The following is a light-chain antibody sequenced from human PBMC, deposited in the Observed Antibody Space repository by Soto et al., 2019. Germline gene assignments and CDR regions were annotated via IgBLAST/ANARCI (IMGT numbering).Light chain of an antibody. CDR1: SSDVGGYNN. CDR3: SSYTSSHTYV. V-gene: IGLV2-14*01. Sequence: QSVLTQSASVSGSPGQSITISCTGTSSDVGGYNNVSWYQQHPGKAPKLMIYEVSNRPSGVSDRFSASKSGDTASLIISGLQAEDEADYYCSSYTSSHTYVFGTGTKVTVL. CDR2: EVS. J-gene: IGLJ1*01.